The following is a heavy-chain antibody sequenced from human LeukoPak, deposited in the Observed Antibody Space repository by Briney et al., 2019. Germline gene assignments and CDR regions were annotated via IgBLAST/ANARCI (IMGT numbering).Heavy chain of an antibody. CDR1: GFTFSDYY. D-gene: IGHD3-22*01. V-gene: IGHV3-11*01. CDR3: ARDLSAGGNTYYDSSGYGY. CDR2: ISGSDTMR. J-gene: IGHJ4*02. Sequence: GGSLRLSCAASGFTFSDYYMSWIRQAPGKGLEWVSYISGSDTMRYYAGSVKGRFTISRDNAKNSLFLQMNSLRAEDTAVCYCARDLSAGGNTYYDSSGYGYWGQGTLVTVSS.